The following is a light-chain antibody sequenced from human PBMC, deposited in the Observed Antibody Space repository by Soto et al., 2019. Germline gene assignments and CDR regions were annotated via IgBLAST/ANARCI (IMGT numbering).Light chain of an antibody. CDR1: SSDVGGYSY. CDR2: DVS. V-gene: IGLV2-14*03. Sequence: QSVLTQPASVSGSPGQSITISCTGTSSDVGGYSYVSWYQHHPGKAPKLMIFDVSNRPSGVSNRFSGSKSGNTASLTISGLQPEDEADYYCSSYTTSNTRQIVFGTGTKVTGL. CDR3: SSYTTSNTRQIV. J-gene: IGLJ1*01.